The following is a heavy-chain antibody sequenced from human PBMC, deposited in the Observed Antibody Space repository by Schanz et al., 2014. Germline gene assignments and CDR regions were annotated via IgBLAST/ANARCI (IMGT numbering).Heavy chain of an antibody. Sequence: EVQLVESGGGLVKPGGSLRLSCATSGLTFTSAWMSWVRQAPGKGLEWVGRIKGKTDGGTADYAAPMKGRFTISRDDSQGTLYLQMNSLKIGATAVYSCTADLWFGAVWGVWWGQGTLVTVSS. J-gene: IGHJ4*02. D-gene: IGHD3-10*01. CDR2: IKGKTDGGTA. CDR1: GLTFTSAW. CDR3: TADLWFGAVWGVW. V-gene: IGHV3-15*01.